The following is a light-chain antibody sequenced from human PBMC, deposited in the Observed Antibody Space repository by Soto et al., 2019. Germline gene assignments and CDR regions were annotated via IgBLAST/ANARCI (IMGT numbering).Light chain of an antibody. CDR3: QQYGSSPQT. CDR2: NTF. J-gene: IGKJ1*01. CDR1: EIVPSGF. V-gene: IGKV3-20*01. Sequence: EIVLKLSPGTLSLSPGERATLSCRASEIVPSGFLAWYQQKPGQAPRLLIYNTFSRATAIPDRFSGSKSGTDFTLTISRLEPGDFAMYYCQQYGSSPQTFGQGTKVDIK.